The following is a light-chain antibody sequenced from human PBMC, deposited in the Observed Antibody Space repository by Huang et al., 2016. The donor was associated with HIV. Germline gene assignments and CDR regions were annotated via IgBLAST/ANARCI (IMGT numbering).Light chain of an antibody. J-gene: IGKJ3*01. Sequence: VMTQSPLSLPVTPGEPASISCRSSRSLLHSDGHNYLDWYLQRPGQSPQLLIYLGSNRASGVHDRISGSGSGTDFTLKISRVEAEDVGIYYCMQALQSPFTFGPGTKADIK. CDR1: RSLLHSDGHNY. V-gene: IGKV2-28*01. CDR3: MQALQSPFT. CDR2: LGS.